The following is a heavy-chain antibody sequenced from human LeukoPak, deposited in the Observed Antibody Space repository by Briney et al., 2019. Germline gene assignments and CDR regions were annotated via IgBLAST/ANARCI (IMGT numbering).Heavy chain of an antibody. CDR3: ARGGVYYGSGSNWFDP. V-gene: IGHV4-4*02. Sequence: SGTLSLTCAVSGASISSSNWWCWVRQPPGRGLEWIGEIYHSGSTNYNPSLKSRVTISLDKSKNQFSLKLNSVTAADTAVYYCARGGVYYGSGSNWFDPWGQGTLVTVSS. CDR2: IYHSGST. J-gene: IGHJ5*02. D-gene: IGHD3-10*01. CDR1: GASISSSNW.